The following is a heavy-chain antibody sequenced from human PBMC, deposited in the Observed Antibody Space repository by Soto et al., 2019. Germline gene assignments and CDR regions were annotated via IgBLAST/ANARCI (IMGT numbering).Heavy chain of an antibody. V-gene: IGHV3-49*03. CDR3: TRPRPPRDSSGYYPLLRPFDY. J-gene: IGHJ4*02. Sequence: GGSLRLSCTASGFTFGDYAMSWFRQAPGKGLEWVGFIRSKAYGGTTEYAASVKGRFTISRDDSKSIAYLQMNSLKTEDTAVYYCTRPRPPRDSSGYYPLLRPFDYWGQGTLVTVSS. D-gene: IGHD3-22*01. CDR2: IRSKAYGGTT. CDR1: GFTFGDYA.